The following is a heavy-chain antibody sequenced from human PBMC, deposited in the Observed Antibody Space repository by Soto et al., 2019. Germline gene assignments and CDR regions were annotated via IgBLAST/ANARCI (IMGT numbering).Heavy chain of an antibody. J-gene: IGHJ6*02. V-gene: IGHV3-33*01. CDR3: ARDTLLADWGMDV. CDR2: IWYDGSNK. CDR1: GFTFSSYG. D-gene: IGHD3-9*01. Sequence: LRLSCAASGFTFSSYGMHWVRQAPGKGLEWVAVIWYDGSNKYYADSVKGRFTISRDNSKNTLYLQMNSLRAEDTAVYYCARDTLLADWGMDVWGQGTTVTVSS.